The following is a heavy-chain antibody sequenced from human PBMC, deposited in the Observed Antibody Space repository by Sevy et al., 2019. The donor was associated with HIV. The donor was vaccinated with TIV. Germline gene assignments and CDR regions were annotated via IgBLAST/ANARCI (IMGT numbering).Heavy chain of an antibody. D-gene: IGHD1-1*01. CDR2: ISSSGSII. J-gene: IGHJ4*02. V-gene: IGHV3-48*01. CDR1: GFSITFYT. Sequence: GGSLRLSCAASGFSITFYTMNWVRQAPGKGLEWVSHISSSGSIIYYADSVRGRFTISRDNAKNSLYLQMKSLKVEDSAVYYCAREGNSENFFDFWGQGTLVTVST. CDR3: AREGNSENFFDF.